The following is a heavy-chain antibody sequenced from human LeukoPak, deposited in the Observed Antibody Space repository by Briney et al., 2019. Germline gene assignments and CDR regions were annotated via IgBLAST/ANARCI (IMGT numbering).Heavy chain of an antibody. Sequence: GGSLRLSCAASGFTFSDYYMSWIRQAPGKGLEWVSYISSSSSSIYYADSVKGRFTISRDNAMNSLYLQMNSLRVEDTAVYYCARGREGVAARWWVEEPRWYFFDPWGQGTLVTVSS. CDR1: GFTFSDYY. V-gene: IGHV3-11*04. D-gene: IGHD6-6*01. J-gene: IGHJ5*02. CDR2: ISSSSSSI. CDR3: ARGREGVAARWWVEEPRWYFFDP.